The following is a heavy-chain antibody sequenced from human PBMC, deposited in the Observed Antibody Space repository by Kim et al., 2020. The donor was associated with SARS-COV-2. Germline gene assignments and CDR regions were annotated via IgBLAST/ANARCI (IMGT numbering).Heavy chain of an antibody. D-gene: IGHD2-15*01. CDR1: GFTFSSYA. V-gene: IGHV3-33*06. J-gene: IGHJ4*02. Sequence: GGSLRLSCAASGFTFSSYAMHWVRQAPGKGLEWVALVWYDGSKKYYPDSVKGRFTISRDNSKNTLSLQMNTLRAEDTGVYYCAKDRQGAATDYFDYWGQG. CDR3: AKDRQGAATDYFDY. CDR2: VWYDGSKK.